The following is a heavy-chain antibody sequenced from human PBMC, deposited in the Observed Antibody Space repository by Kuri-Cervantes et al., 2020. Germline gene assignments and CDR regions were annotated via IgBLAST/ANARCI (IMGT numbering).Heavy chain of an antibody. CDR1: GFTSSGFW. Sequence: GESLKISCAASGFTSSGFWMSWVRLAPGKGLEWLAHVKQNGGEKYYADSVKGRFTISRDNAENSLFLQMANLRDDDTAIYYCARAGVAVAATLWDWGQGTLVTVSS. CDR3: ARAGVAVAATLWD. V-gene: IGHV3-7*01. D-gene: IGHD6-19*01. CDR2: VKQNGGEK. J-gene: IGHJ4*02.